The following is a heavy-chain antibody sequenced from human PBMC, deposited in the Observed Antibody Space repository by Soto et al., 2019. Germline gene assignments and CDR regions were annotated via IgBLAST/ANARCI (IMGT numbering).Heavy chain of an antibody. J-gene: IGHJ4*02. Sequence: EVQLVESGGGLVKPGGSLGLSCAGSGFTFSNAWMSWVRRAPGKGLEWVGRIKSDAYGGAIDYAAPVKGRFTNSRDDSNNTLILQINNLRAEDTSVMSCTTTNGRLEPPKNDFLGQGTPFIVCS. CDR3: TTTNGRLEPPKNDF. D-gene: IGHD2-8*01. V-gene: IGHV3-15*01. CDR1: GFTFSNAW. CDR2: IKSDAYGGAI.